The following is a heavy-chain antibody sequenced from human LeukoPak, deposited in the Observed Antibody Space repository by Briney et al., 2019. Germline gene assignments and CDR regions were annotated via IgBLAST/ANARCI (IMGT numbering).Heavy chain of an antibody. J-gene: IGHJ5*02. Sequence: SETLSLTCTVSGGSISSYYWSWIRQPPGKGPEWIGYIYYSGSTNYNPSLKSRVTISVDTSKNQFSLKLSSVTAADTAVYYCAKDQGEHWFDPWGQGTLVTVSS. V-gene: IGHV4-59*01. CDR3: AKDQGEHWFDP. D-gene: IGHD1-26*01. CDR2: IYYSGST. CDR1: GGSISSYY.